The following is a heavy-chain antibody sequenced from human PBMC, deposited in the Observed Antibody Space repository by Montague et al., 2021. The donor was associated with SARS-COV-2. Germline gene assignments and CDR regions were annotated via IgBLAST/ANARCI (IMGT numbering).Heavy chain of an antibody. Sequence: YRSLSWAASGFNFDEYGMSWVRQAPGKGLEWVSGINWNGGSTGYADSVKGRFTISRDNAKNSLYLQMNSLRAEDTALYYCARGNYDILTRYYSRDYYYGMDVWGQGTTVTVSS. V-gene: IGHV3-20*04. CDR3: ARGNYDILTRYYSRDYYYGMDV. CDR1: GFNFDEYG. CDR2: INWNGGST. J-gene: IGHJ6*02. D-gene: IGHD3-9*01.